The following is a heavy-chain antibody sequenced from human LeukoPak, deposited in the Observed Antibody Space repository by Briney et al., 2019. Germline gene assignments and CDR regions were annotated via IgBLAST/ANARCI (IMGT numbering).Heavy chain of an antibody. J-gene: IGHJ4*02. CDR2: INSNIRST. Sequence: PGGSLRLSCAASGFTFSSYSMNWVRQAPGKGLEWVSSINSNIRSTYYADSVKGRFTISRDNAKNSLHLQIDSLRAEDTAVYYCTRALSSDNWFASHWGQGTLVTVSS. CDR3: TRALSSDNWFASH. D-gene: IGHD1-1*01. CDR1: GFTFSSYS. V-gene: IGHV3-21*01.